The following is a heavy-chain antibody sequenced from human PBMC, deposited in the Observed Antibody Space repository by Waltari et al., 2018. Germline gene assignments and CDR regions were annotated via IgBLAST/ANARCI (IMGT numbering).Heavy chain of an antibody. CDR1: GFTFSSPT. CDR3: ARDGGIAVLYGMDV. CDR2: ISSSSSFI. V-gene: IGHV3-21*01. J-gene: IGHJ6*02. D-gene: IGHD6-19*01. Sequence: EVQLVESGGGLVKPGWSLRLSCAAPGFTFSSPTMNLVRPAPGKGLEWVSSISSSSSFIYYADSVKGRFTISRDNAKNSLYLQMNSLRAEDTAVYYCARDGGIAVLYGMDVWGQGTTVTVSS.